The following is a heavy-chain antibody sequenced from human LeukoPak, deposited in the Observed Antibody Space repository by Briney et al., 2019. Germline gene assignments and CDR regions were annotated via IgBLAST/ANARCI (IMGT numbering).Heavy chain of an antibody. J-gene: IGHJ4*02. CDR1: GFTFSSYW. CDR2: INSDGSST. D-gene: IGHD3-22*01. V-gene: IGHV3-74*01. Sequence: PGGSLRLSCAASGFTFSSYWMHWVRQAPGKGLVWVSCINSDGSSTSYADSVKGRFTISRDNAKNTLYLQMNSLRAEDTAVYYCARDVKGYYDSSGSWGQGTLVTVSS. CDR3: ARDVKGYYDSSGS.